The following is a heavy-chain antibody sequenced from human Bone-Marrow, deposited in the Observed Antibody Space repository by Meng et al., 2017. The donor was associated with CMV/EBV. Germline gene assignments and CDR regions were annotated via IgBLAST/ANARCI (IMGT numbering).Heavy chain of an antibody. CDR2: INPNSGGT. Sequence: ASEKVPCKASGYTFTGYYMHWVRQAPGHGLEWMGWINPNSGGTNYAQKFQGRVTMTRDTSISTVYLELSRLRSDDTAVYYCARGEEDIVVVPAAASYGMDVWGQGTTVTVSS. CDR1: GYTFTGYY. J-gene: IGHJ6*02. CDR3: ARGEEDIVVVPAAASYGMDV. V-gene: IGHV1-2*02. D-gene: IGHD2-2*01.